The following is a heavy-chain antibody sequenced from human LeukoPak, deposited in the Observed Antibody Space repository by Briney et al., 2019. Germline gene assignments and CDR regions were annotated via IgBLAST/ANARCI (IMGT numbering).Heavy chain of an antibody. J-gene: IGHJ4*02. CDR1: GLTFSKYA. D-gene: IGHD4-17*01. CDR3: ARVYGDHGNFDY. V-gene: IGHV3-23*01. Sequence: GGSLRLSCAAPGLTFSKYAMMWLRQAPGKGLEWVSAITGSGDWALYADSVKGRFTISRDNSKNTLYLQMSSLRAEDTAVYYCARVYGDHGNFDYWGQGTLVTVSS. CDR2: ITGSGDWA.